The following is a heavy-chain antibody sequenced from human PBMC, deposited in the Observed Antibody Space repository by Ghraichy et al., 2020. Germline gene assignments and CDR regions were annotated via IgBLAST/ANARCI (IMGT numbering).Heavy chain of an antibody. J-gene: IGHJ4*02. CDR2: IKQDGSEK. CDR1: GFTFSSYW. CDR3: ARDLGATLTTFDY. D-gene: IGHD4-17*01. V-gene: IGHV3-7*01. Sequence: GGSLRLSCAASGFTFSSYWMTWVRQAPGKGLEWVANIKQDGSEKYYLDSVKGRFTISRDNAKNSLYLQMNSLRAEDTAVYYCARDLGATLTTFDYWGQGTLVTVSS.